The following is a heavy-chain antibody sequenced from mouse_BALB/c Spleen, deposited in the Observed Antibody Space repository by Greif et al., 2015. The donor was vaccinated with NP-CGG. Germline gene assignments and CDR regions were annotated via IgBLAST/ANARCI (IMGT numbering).Heavy chain of an antibody. CDR1: GFDSSRYW. D-gene: IGHD2-10*02. CDR2: INPDSSTI. Sequence: EVKLVESGGGLVQPGGSLKLSFAASGFDSSRYWMSWVRHAPGRGLEWIGAINPDSSTINYTPSLKDKFIISRDNAKNTLCLQRSKVRSEDTDLYCCARALYGNSAWFAYWIGGTLVAVSA. V-gene: IGHV4-1*02. CDR3: ARALYGNSAWFAY. J-gene: IGHJ3*01.